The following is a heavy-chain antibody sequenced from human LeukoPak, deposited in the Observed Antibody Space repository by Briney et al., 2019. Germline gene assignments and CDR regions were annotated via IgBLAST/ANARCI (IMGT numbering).Heavy chain of an antibody. V-gene: IGHV1-8*03. Sequence: ASVKVSCKASGYTFTSYDINWVRQATGQGLEWMGWMNPNSGNTGYAQKFQGRVTTTRNTSISTAYMELSSLRSEDTAVYYCARVPAAAIYYFDYWGQGTLVTVSS. CDR3: ARVPAAAIYYFDY. CDR2: MNPNSGNT. J-gene: IGHJ4*02. CDR1: GYTFTSYD. D-gene: IGHD6-13*01.